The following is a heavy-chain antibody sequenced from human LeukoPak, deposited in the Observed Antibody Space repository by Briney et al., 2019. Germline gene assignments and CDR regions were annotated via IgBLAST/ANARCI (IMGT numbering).Heavy chain of an antibody. CDR1: GGSFSGYY. CDR2: INHSGST. V-gene: IGHV4-34*01. D-gene: IGHD3-10*01. J-gene: IGHJ4*02. Sequence: PSETLSLTYAVYGGSFSGYYWSWIRQPPGKGLEWIGEINHSGSTNYNPSLKSRVTISVDTSKNQFSLKLSSVTAADTAVYYCARGKLLWFGELSRYYFDYWGQGTLVTASS. CDR3: ARGKLLWFGELSRYYFDY.